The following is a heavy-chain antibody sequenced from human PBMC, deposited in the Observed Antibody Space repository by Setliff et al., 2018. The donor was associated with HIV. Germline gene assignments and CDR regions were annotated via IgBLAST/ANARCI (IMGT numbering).Heavy chain of an antibody. D-gene: IGHD3-16*02. V-gene: IGHV1-69*13. CDR3: ARAYYDSVWGSHRYRFYYFDY. Sequence: SVKVSCKASGGTFSGYALTWVRQAPGQGLEWMGGIIPIFGTANYAQKFQGRLTITADASTRTAYMELSSLRSEDTAVYYCARAYYDSVWGSHRYRFYYFDYWGQGSLVTVSS. CDR2: IIPIFGTA. J-gene: IGHJ4*02. CDR1: GGTFSGYA.